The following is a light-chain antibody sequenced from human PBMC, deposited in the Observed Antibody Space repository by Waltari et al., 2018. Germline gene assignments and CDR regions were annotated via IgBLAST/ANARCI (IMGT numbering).Light chain of an antibody. CDR2: WAS. CDR1: QSVLYSSNNKNY. Sequence: DIVMTQSRDSLAVSLGDRATINCKSSQSVLYSSNNKNYLDWYRQKPGQPPKLLIYWASTRESGVPDRFSGSGSRTDFTLTISSLQAEDVAVYYCQQYYSTPTFGQGTKVEIK. J-gene: IGKJ1*01. CDR3: QQYYSTPT. V-gene: IGKV4-1*01.